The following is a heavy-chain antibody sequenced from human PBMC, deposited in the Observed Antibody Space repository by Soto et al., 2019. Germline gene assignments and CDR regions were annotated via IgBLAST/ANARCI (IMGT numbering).Heavy chain of an antibody. J-gene: IGHJ5*02. CDR2: ISAYNGNT. D-gene: IGHD6-19*01. CDR1: GYTFTSYG. Sequence: QVQLVQSGAEVKKPGASVKVSCKASGYTFTSYGISWVRQAPGQGLEWMGWISAYNGNTNYAQKLQGRVTMTTDTATSTTYMELGRLRSDYTAVDYCSSAGSGWYGMGWVDPWGQGTLVTVSS. CDR3: SSAGSGWYGMGWVDP. V-gene: IGHV1-18*01.